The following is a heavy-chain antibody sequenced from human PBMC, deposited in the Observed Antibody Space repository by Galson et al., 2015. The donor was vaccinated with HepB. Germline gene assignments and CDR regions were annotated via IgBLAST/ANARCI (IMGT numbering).Heavy chain of an antibody. CDR2: INWNGGST. J-gene: IGHJ4*02. CDR3: ARDTTVTYGGGFDY. V-gene: IGHV3-20*04. Sequence: SLRLSCAASGFTFDDYGMSWVRQAPGKGLEWVSGINWNGGSTGYADSVKGRFTISRDNAKNSLYLQMNSLRAEDTALYYCARDTTVTYGGGFDYWGQGTLVTVSS. CDR1: GFTFDDYG. D-gene: IGHD4-17*01.